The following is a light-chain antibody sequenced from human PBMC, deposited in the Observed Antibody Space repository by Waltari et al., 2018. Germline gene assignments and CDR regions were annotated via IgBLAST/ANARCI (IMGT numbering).Light chain of an antibody. CDR1: QSVSSTY. J-gene: IGKJ1*01. CDR3: QQYDGSPHT. V-gene: IGKV3-20*01. CDR2: ASS. Sequence: EIVLTQSPGTLSMSPGEGATLSCRASQSVSSTYIAWYQQRPGQAPRLLIYASSSRATGIPDSFSGSGSATDFTLTISRLEPEDFAVYYCQQYDGSPHTFGQGTKVEMK.